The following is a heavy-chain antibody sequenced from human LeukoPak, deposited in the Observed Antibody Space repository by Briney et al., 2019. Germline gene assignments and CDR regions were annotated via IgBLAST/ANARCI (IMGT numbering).Heavy chain of an antibody. CDR2: ISTSSSYI. CDR1: GFIFSSYS. D-gene: IGHD1-26*01. V-gene: IGHV3-21*01. CDR3: ARDVKGRWELLGSHDY. Sequence: GGSLRLSCAASGFIFSSYSMSWVRQAPGKGLEWVSSISTSSSYIYYADSVKGRLTISRDNAKNSLYLQMNSLRVEDTAVYYCARDVKGRWELLGSHDYWGQGTLVTVSS. J-gene: IGHJ4*02.